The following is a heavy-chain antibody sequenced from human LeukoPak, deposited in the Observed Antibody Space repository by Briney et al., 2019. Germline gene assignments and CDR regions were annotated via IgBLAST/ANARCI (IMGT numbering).Heavy chain of an antibody. CDR2: ISGSGGST. J-gene: IGHJ4*02. CDR1: GFTFSSYA. D-gene: IGHD5-18*01. Sequence: GGSLRLSCAAYGFTFSSYAMSWVRQAPGKGLEWVSAISGSGGSTYYADSVKGRFTIFRDNSKNTLYLQMNSLRAVDTAVYYCAKDREQLWLLGYFDYWGQGTLVTVSS. V-gene: IGHV3-23*01. CDR3: AKDREQLWLLGYFDY.